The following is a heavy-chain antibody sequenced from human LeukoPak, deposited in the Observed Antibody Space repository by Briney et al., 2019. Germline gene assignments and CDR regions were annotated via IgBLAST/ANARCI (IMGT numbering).Heavy chain of an antibody. D-gene: IGHD5-12*01. J-gene: IGHJ4*02. CDR1: EFSVGSNY. V-gene: IGHV3-74*01. Sequence: GGSLRLSCAASEFSVGSNYMTWVRQAPGKGLEWVSRINSDGSSTSYADSVKGRFTISRDNAENTLYLQMNSLRAEDTAVYYCARGYVSDFDYWGQGTLVTVSS. CDR3: ARGYVSDFDY. CDR2: INSDGSST.